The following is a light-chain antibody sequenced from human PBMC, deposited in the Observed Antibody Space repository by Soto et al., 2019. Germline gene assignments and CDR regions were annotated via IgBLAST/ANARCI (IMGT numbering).Light chain of an antibody. V-gene: IGKV3-15*01. CDR1: QRLNTH. CDR2: GAS. J-gene: IGKJ5*01. Sequence: EILMTQSPDSLSGSPGEPCTLSCMASQRLNTHLAWYQQKPGQAPRLLLYGASTRATGISTRFSGGGSGTEFTLTISGLQSEDSAVYYCQQYKSWPPMTFGQGTRLEI. CDR3: QQYKSWPPMT.